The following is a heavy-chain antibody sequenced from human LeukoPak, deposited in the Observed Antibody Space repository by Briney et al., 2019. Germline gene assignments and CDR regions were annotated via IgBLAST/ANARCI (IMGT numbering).Heavy chain of an antibody. J-gene: IGHJ3*02. V-gene: IGHV4-39*01. CDR3: ARLDWATRRVFDI. D-gene: IGHD2-2*01. Sequence: SETLSLTCTASGGSVSSSSYYWGWIRQPPAKGLEWIGSIYYSGYTYYNPSLKSRVAISVDTSKNQFSLKLTSVTTADTAVYHCARLDWATRRVFDIWGQGTVVTVSS. CDR1: GGSVSSSSYY. CDR2: IYYSGYT.